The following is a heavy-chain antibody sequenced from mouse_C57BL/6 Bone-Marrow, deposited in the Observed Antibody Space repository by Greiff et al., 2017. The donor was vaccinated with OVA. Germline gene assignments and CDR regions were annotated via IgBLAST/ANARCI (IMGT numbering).Heavy chain of an antibody. Sequence: EVQLQQSGTVLARPGASVKMSCKTSGYTFTSYWMHWVKQRPGQGLEWIGAIYPGNSDTSYNQKFKGKAKLTAVTSASTAYMELSSLTNEDSAVYYCTSLYYGSSYLYWYFDVWGTGTTVTVSS. CDR3: TSLYYGSSYLYWYFDV. J-gene: IGHJ1*03. CDR1: GYTFTSYW. CDR2: IYPGNSDT. V-gene: IGHV1-5*01. D-gene: IGHD1-1*01.